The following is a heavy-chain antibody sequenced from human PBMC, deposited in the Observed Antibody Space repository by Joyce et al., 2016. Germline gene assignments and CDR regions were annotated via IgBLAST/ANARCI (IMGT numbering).Heavy chain of an antibody. Sequence: QVQLVQSGTEVKKPGASVKVSCKASGFTFTGYYMHWGRQAPGQGLERMGCIKSEKGYTHYTQNCQGRVTMTRDTSINTAYMEVTRLRSDDTAFYYCAREGLPHGGFDYWGLGTLVTVSS. CDR3: AREGLPHGGFDY. CDR1: GFTFTGYY. CDR2: IKSEKGYT. J-gene: IGHJ4*02. V-gene: IGHV1-2*02.